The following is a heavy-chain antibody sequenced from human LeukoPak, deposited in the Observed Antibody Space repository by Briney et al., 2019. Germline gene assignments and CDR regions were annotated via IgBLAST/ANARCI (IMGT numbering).Heavy chain of an antibody. CDR3: ASITYCSSTSCPTHFDY. Sequence: SETLSLTCTVSGGSISSSSYYWGWIRQPPGKGLEWIGSIYYSGSTNYNPSLKSRVTISVDKSKNQFSLKLSSVTAADTAVYYCASITYCSSTSCPTHFDYWGQGTLVTVSS. CDR2: IYYSGST. CDR1: GGSISSSSYY. J-gene: IGHJ4*02. V-gene: IGHV4-39*07. D-gene: IGHD2-2*01.